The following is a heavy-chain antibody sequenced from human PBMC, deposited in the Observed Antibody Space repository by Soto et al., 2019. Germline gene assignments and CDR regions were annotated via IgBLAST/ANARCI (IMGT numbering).Heavy chain of an antibody. D-gene: IGHD3-10*01. Sequence: EVQLVESGGGLIQPGGSLRLSCAVSGFTVSNNYMSWVRQAPGKGLEGVSVIYSGGYTAYGDSVKGRFTISRDNSKNTLFLQMKDRGADPRAVYFGAAQPGGGGYWGQGTLVTVSS. CDR3: AAQPGGGGY. CDR1: GFTVSNNY. J-gene: IGHJ4*02. CDR2: IYSGGYT. V-gene: IGHV3-53*01.